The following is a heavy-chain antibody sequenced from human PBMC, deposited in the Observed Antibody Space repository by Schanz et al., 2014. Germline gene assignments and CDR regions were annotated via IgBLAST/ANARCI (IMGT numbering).Heavy chain of an antibody. J-gene: IGHJ3*01. CDR3: ATMWGYCTATACQILEVLDV. D-gene: IGHD2-8*02. CDR1: GGTFSSFG. CDR2: ISPYNGNT. Sequence: VQLEQSGAEVKKPGSSVKVSCKASGGTFSSFGINWVRQAPGQGLEWMGWISPYNGNTNYAQKLQGRVTMTADTSTSTAYMDLRSLRSDDTAVYYCATMWGYCTATACQILEVLDVWGQGTMVTVSS. V-gene: IGHV1-18*01.